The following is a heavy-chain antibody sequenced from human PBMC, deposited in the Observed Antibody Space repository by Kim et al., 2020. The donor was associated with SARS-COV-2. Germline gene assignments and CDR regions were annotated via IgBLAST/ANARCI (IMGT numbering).Heavy chain of an antibody. CDR1: GFTFSSYW. CDR3: ARVSKRRGDHYSYGMVV. V-gene: IGHV3-74*01. Sequence: GGSLRLSCAASGFTFSSYWMHWVRQAPGKGLVWVSRINSDGSSTSYADSVKGRFTISRDNAKNTLYLQMNSLRAEDTAVYYCARVSKRRGDHYSYGMVVWGQVTTVTVSS. J-gene: IGHJ6*01. D-gene: IGHD2-21*02. CDR2: INSDGSST.